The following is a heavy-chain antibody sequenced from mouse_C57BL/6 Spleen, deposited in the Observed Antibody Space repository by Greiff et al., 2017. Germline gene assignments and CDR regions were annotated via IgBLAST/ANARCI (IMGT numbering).Heavy chain of an antibody. Sequence: QVQLQQPGAELVRPGSSVKLSCKASGYTFTSYWMHWVQQTPIQGLEWIGNINPSDSDTTSNQKFKDKATLTVEKSSSTAYMKLSSLTSEDSAVYYCARSYDALPEVDYWGQGTTLTVSS. CDR1: GYTFTSYW. CDR2: INPSDSDT. D-gene: IGHD2-3*01. V-gene: IGHV1-52*01. J-gene: IGHJ2*01. CDR3: ARSYDALPEVDY.